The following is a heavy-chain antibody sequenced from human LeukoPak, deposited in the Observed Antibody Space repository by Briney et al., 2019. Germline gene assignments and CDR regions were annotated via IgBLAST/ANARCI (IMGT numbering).Heavy chain of an antibody. CDR2: ISGSGGCT. Sequence: PGGSLRLSCAPSGFTFSSYAISWVRQAPGKGLECVSAISGSGGCTNHARSVKGRCTISRDNSKHTLYLQRNSLRAEDTAVYYCAKTLFYDRGHETFQHWGQGSLVTVSS. J-gene: IGHJ1*01. V-gene: IGHV3-23*01. D-gene: IGHD2/OR15-2a*01. CDR1: GFTFSSYA. CDR3: AKTLFYDRGHETFQH.